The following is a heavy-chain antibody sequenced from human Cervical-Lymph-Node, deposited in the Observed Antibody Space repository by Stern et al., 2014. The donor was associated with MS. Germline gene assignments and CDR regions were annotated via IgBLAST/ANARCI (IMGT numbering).Heavy chain of an antibody. CDR1: GDTFASYP. Sequence: VQLEESGAEVKKPGASVKVSCKASGDTFASYPIHWLRQAPGQGPVWMGIVKPTDGRTTYAQTFQCRVTMTRDTSTRTVYVELRSLRGDDTAIYFCANPLPYANWGQGTRVIVSS. D-gene: IGHD4-17*01. V-gene: IGHV1-46*03. CDR2: VKPTDGRT. J-gene: IGHJ1*01. CDR3: ANPLPYAN.